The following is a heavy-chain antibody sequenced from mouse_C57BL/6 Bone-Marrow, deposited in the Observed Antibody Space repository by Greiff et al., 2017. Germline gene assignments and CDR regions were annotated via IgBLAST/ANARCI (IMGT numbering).Heavy chain of an antibody. V-gene: IGHV1-85*01. CDR2: IYPRDGSP. Sequence: VMLVASGPELVKPGASVKLSCKASGYTFTRYEINWVKQRPGQGLEWIGWIYPRDGSPKYNEKFKGKATLTVDTATSTAYMELHSMTSEDSAVSFCGRDCSNSYWYFDVWGTGTTVTVSS. CDR3: GRDCSNSYWYFDV. J-gene: IGHJ1*03. CDR1: GYTFTRYE. D-gene: IGHD6-1*01.